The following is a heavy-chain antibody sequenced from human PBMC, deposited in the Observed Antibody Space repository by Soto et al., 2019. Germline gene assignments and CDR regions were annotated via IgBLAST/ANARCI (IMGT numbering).Heavy chain of an antibody. D-gene: IGHD1-26*01. CDR2: ISGSGGST. Sequence: GGSLRLSCAASGFTFSSYAMSWVRQAPGKGLEWVSAISGSGGSTYYADSVKGRFTISRDNYKNTLYLQMNSLRAEDTAVYYCARGRVGATIDYWGQGTLVTVSS. CDR3: ARGRVGATIDY. V-gene: IGHV3-23*01. CDR1: GFTFSSYA. J-gene: IGHJ4*02.